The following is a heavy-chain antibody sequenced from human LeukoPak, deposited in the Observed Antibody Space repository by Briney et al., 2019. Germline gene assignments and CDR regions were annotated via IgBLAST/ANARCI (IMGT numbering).Heavy chain of an antibody. CDR1: GGSISSDYYY. V-gene: IGHV4-61*01. J-gene: IGHJ3*02. CDR2: IYYSGST. CDR3: AREEYCTTTSCPKGAFDI. D-gene: IGHD2-2*01. Sequence: SETLSLTCTVSGGSISSDYYYWGWIRQPPGKGLEWIGYIYYSGSTNYNPSLKSRVTISVDTSKNQFSLKLSSVSAADTAVYYCAREEYCTTTSCPKGAFDIWGQGTMVTVSS.